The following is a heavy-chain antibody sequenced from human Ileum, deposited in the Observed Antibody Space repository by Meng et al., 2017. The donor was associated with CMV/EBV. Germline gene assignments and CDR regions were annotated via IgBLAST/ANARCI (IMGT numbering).Heavy chain of an antibody. J-gene: IGHJ5*02. CDR1: GYTFSGYY. D-gene: IGHD2-2*01. V-gene: IGHV1-69*05. Sequence: SVKVSCKTSGYTFSGYYIHWVRQAPGQGLEWMGGIIPIFGTANYAQKFQGRVTITTDESTSTAYMELSSLRSEDTAVYYCARVGGDCSSTSCYPEENWFDPWGQGTLVTVSS. CDR3: ARVGGDCSSTSCYPEENWFDP. CDR2: IIPIFGTA.